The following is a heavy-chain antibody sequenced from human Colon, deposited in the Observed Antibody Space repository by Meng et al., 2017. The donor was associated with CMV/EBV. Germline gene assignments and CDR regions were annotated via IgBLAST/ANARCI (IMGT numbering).Heavy chain of an antibody. CDR3: ARGDFWSGYYGY. CDR2: INYRGSDT. CDR1: GFSFGSYT. Sequence: GESLKISCAASGFSFGSYTMSWVRQAPGRGLEWVSSINYRGSDTYYADSVKGRFTISRDNAKNTLYLQMNSLRAEDTAVYYCARGDFWSGYYGYWGQGTLVTVSS. V-gene: IGHV3-21*01. J-gene: IGHJ4*02. D-gene: IGHD3-3*01.